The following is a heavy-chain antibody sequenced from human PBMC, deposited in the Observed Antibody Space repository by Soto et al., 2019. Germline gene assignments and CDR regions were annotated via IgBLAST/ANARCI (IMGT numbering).Heavy chain of an antibody. CDR2: ISGSGGST. Sequence: GSLRLSCAASVFTFSSYAMSWVRQAPGKGLEWVSVISGSGGSTYYADSVKGRFTISRDNSKNTLYLQMNSLRAEDTAVYYCAKYPEYSGYDGPYFDYWGQGTLVTVSS. D-gene: IGHD5-12*01. J-gene: IGHJ4*02. V-gene: IGHV3-23*01. CDR1: VFTFSSYA. CDR3: AKYPEYSGYDGPYFDY.